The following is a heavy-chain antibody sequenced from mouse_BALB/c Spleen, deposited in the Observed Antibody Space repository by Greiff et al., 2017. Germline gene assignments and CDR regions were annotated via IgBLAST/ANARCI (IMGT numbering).Heavy chain of an antibody. CDR3: ARESFYAMDY. CDR2: INSNGGST. Sequence: EVHLVESGGGLVKPGGSLKLSCAASGFTFSSYGMSWVRQTPDKRLELVATINSNGGSTYYPDSVKGRFTISRDNAKNTLYLQMSSLKSEDTAMYYCARESFYAMDYWGQGTSVTVSS. CDR1: GFTFSSYG. J-gene: IGHJ4*01. V-gene: IGHV5-6-3*01.